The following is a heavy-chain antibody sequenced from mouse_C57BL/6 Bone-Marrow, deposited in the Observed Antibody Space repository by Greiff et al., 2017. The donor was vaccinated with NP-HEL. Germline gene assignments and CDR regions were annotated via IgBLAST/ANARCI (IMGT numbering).Heavy chain of an antibody. J-gene: IGHJ2*01. V-gene: IGHV1-55*01. CDR3: ARMYGTLDY. Sequence: QVQLKQPGAELVKPGASVKMSCKASGYTFTSYWITWVKQRPGQGLEWIGDIYPGSGSTNYNEKFKSKATLTVDTSSSTAYMQLSSLTSADSAVYYCARMYGTLDYWGQGTTLTVSS. CDR1: GYTFTSYW. CDR2: IYPGSGST. D-gene: IGHD2-10*02.